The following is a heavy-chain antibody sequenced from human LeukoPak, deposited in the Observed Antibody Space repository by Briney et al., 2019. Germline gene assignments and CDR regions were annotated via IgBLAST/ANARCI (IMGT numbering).Heavy chain of an antibody. CDR3: ARILTGHDYYFNY. CDR1: GGSISSGDYY. D-gene: IGHD3-9*01. CDR2: IYYSGTT. Sequence: SETLSLTCTVSGGSISSGDYYWSWIRQPPGKGLEWIGYIYYSGTTYYNPSLRSRVTISVDTSKNQFSLKLSSVTAADTAVYYCARILTGHDYYFNYWGQGTPVTVSS. V-gene: IGHV4-30-4*01. J-gene: IGHJ4*02.